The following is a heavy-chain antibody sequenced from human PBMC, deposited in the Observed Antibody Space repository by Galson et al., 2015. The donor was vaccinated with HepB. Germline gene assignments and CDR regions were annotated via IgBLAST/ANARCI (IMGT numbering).Heavy chain of an antibody. CDR2: MYYSGST. D-gene: IGHD2-15*01. J-gene: IGHJ5*02. CDR3: ARHLTSGSLTWFDP. Sequence: ETLSLTCTVSGGSISRSTYYWGWIRQPPGKGLEWIGSMYYSGSTYYNPSLKSRVTISVDTSKNQFSLKLSSVTAADTAVYYCARHLTSGSLTWFDPWGQGTLVTVSS. CDR1: GGSISRSTYY. V-gene: IGHV4-39*01.